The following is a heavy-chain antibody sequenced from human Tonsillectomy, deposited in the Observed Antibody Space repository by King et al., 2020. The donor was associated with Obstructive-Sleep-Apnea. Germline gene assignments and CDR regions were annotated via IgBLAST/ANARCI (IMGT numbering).Heavy chain of an antibody. V-gene: IGHV3-30*04. D-gene: IGHD1-26*01. CDR3: AGEWDVYYFDY. Sequence: QLVQSGGGVVQPGRSLRLSCAASGFTFSSYAMHWVRQAPGKGLEWVAVISYDGSNKYYADSVKGRFTISRDNSKNTLYLQMNSLRAEDTAVYYCAGEWDVYYFDYWGQGTLVTVSS. CDR2: ISYDGSNK. CDR1: GFTFSSYA. J-gene: IGHJ4*02.